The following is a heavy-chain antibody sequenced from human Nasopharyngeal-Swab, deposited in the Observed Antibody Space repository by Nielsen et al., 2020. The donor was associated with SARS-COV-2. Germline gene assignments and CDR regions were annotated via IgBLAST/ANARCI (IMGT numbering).Heavy chain of an antibody. Sequence: SETLSLTCAVYGGSFSGYYWSWIRQPPGKGLEWIGEINHSGSTNYNPSLKSRVTISVDTSKNQFSLQLNSVTPEDTAVYYCARDQGEWLRFGGFDPWGQGTLVTVSS. CDR1: GGSFSGYY. J-gene: IGHJ5*02. CDR3: ARDQGEWLRFGGFDP. V-gene: IGHV4-34*01. CDR2: INHSGST. D-gene: IGHD5-12*01.